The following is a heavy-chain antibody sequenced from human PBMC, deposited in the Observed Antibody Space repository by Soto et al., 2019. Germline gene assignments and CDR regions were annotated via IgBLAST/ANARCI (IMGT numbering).Heavy chain of an antibody. V-gene: IGHV3-9*01. CDR1: GFRFGDYA. CDR3: AKGFSYGDYRYYVDY. Sequence: EVQLVESGGGLVQPGRSLRLSCVASGFRFGDYAMHWVRQAPGKGLEWVSGVSANSDYIAYADSVKGRFPISRDNANDFLYLQMNSLGTEDTAFYYCAKGFSYGDYRYYVDYWGQGTLGTVSS. D-gene: IGHD4-17*01. CDR2: VSANSDYI. J-gene: IGHJ4*02.